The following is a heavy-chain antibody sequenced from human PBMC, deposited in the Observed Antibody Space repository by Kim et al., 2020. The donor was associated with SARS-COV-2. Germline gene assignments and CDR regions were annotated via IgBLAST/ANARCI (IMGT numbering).Heavy chain of an antibody. CDR1: GFTFETYW. V-gene: IGHV3-7*01. J-gene: IGHJ4*02. Sequence: GGSLRLSCTASGFTFETYWMSWVRQAPGKGLEWVSSIKPDGSDKFYADSAKGRFTISRDNARNSLFLQMNSLRPEDTAVYFCARAVNSDYWGQGTLVTVSS. CDR3: ARAVNSDY. CDR2: IKPDGSDK. D-gene: IGHD2-21*01.